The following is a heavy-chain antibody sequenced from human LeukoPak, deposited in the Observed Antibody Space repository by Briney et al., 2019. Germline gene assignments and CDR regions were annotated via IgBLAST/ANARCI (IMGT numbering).Heavy chain of an antibody. Sequence: GGSLRLSCAASGFTFSSYAMHWVRQAPGKGLEWVAVISYDGSNKYYADSVKGRFTISRDNSKNTLYLQMNSLRAEDTAVYYCARGGKEKGPVLNWFDPWGQGTLVTVSS. D-gene: IGHD1-14*01. J-gene: IGHJ5*02. CDR2: ISYDGSNK. V-gene: IGHV3-30*04. CDR3: ARGGKEKGPVLNWFDP. CDR1: GFTFSSYA.